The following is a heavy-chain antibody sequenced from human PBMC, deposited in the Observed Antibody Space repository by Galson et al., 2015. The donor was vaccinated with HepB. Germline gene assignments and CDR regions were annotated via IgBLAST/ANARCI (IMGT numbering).Heavy chain of an antibody. V-gene: IGHV3-23*01. CDR1: GFTFSSYA. CDR2: ISGSGSST. CDR3: AKDHEQWLVRRKLGYYYYGMDV. D-gene: IGHD6-19*01. Sequence: SLRLSCAASGFTFSSYAMSWVRQAPGKGLEWVSAISGSGSSTYYADSVKGRFTISRDNSKNTLYLQMNSLRAEDTAVYYCAKDHEQWLVRRKLGYYYYGMDVWGQGTTVTVSS. J-gene: IGHJ6*02.